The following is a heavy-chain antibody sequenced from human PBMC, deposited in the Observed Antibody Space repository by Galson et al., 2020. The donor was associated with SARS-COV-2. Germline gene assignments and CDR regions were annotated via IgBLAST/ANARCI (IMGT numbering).Heavy chain of an antibody. D-gene: IGHD3-22*01. Sequence: SEPLSLTCSVSGGSIRSSFYSWSWLRQSPGKGPEWIGSINYRGKTYYNSDLKSRVTISVDTPMKYFYLKLSSVTAADTSKYYCARLVFSGSNWCDTWGQGTLVTVSS. J-gene: IGHJ5*02. CDR3: ARLVFSGSNWCDT. CDR2: INYRGKT. V-gene: IGHV4-39*01. CDR1: GGSIRSSFYS.